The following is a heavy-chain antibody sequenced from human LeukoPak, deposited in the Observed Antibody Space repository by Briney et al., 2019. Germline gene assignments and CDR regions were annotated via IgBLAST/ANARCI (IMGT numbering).Heavy chain of an antibody. CDR2: ISGSGGST. V-gene: IGHV3-23*01. CDR1: GFTFSSYA. CDR3: AKVPRHYYGSGSFDY. D-gene: IGHD3-10*01. Sequence: GGSLRLSCAASGFTFSSYAMSWVRQAPGKGQEWGSAISGSGGSTYYADSVKGRFTISRDNSKNTLYLQMNSLRAEDTAVYYCAKVPRHYYGSGSFDYWGQGTLVTVSS. J-gene: IGHJ4*02.